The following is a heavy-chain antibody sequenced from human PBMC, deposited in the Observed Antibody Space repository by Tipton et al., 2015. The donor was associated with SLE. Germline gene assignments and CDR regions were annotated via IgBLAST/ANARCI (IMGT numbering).Heavy chain of an antibody. CDR2: IYHSGST. Sequence: QLVQSGPEVKPSETLSLTCTVSGYSISSGYYWGWIRQSPGKGLEWIGSIYHSGSTYYNPSLKSRVTISVDTSKNQFSLKLSLGAAADTAVYYCAAVSSALWDFGYWGQGTLVTVSS. D-gene: IGHD6-19*01. CDR1: GYSISSGYY. CDR3: AAVSSALWDFGY. J-gene: IGHJ4*02. V-gene: IGHV4-38-2*02.